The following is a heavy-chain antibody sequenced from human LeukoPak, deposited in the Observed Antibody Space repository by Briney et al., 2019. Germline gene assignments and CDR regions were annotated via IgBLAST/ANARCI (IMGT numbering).Heavy chain of an antibody. V-gene: IGHV4-34*01. CDR1: GGSFSGYY. J-gene: IGHJ5*02. CDR2: INHSGST. CDR3: ARGRGKDIVVVVAATLGWFDP. Sequence: SETLSLTCAVYGGSFSGYYWSWIRQPPGKGLEWIGEINHSGSTNYNPSLKGRVTISVDTSKNQFSLKLSSVTAADTAVYYCARGRGKDIVVVVAATLGWFDPWGQGTLVTVSS. D-gene: IGHD2-15*01.